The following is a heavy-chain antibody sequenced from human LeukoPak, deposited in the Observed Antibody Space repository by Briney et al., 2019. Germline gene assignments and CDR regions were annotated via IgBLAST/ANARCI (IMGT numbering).Heavy chain of an antibody. Sequence: IPSETLSLTCTVSGGSISSSSYYWGWIRQPPGKGLEWIGSIYYSGSTYYNPSLKSRVTISVDTSKNQFSLKLTSVTAADTAVYYCANSLAITIFGVGDYYYMDVWGKGTTVTVSS. CDR3: ANSLAITIFGVGDYYYMDV. V-gene: IGHV4-39*07. CDR2: IYYSGST. J-gene: IGHJ6*03. CDR1: GGSISSSSYY. D-gene: IGHD3-3*01.